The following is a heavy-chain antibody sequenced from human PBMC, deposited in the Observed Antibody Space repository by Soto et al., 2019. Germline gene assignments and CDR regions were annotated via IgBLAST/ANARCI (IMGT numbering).Heavy chain of an antibody. CDR2: ISSSSSTI. J-gene: IGHJ4*02. D-gene: IGHD3-22*01. V-gene: IGHV3-48*02. CDR3: ARGLYYYDSSGYWGY. CDR1: GFIFSSYS. Sequence: GGSLRLSCAASGFIFSSYSVTWVRQAPGKGLEWVSYISSSSSTIYYADSVKGRFTISRDNAKNSLYLQMNSLRDEDTAVYYCARGLYYYDSSGYWGYWGQGTLVTVSS.